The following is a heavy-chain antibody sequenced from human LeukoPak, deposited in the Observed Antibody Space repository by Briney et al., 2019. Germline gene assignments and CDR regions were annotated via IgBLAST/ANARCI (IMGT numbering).Heavy chain of an antibody. CDR1: GDTFSSYA. V-gene: IGHV1-69*13. Sequence: GASVKVSCKASGDTFSSYAISWVRQAPGQGLEWMGGVVPIFGTANYAQKFQGRVTITADESTSTAYMELSSLTSEDTAVYYCARVIWLQQYYFDYWGQGTLVTVSS. CDR3: ARVIWLQQYYFDY. D-gene: IGHD5-24*01. J-gene: IGHJ4*02. CDR2: VVPIFGTA.